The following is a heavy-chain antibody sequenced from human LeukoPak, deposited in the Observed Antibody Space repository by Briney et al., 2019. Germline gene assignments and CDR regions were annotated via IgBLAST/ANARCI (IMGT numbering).Heavy chain of an antibody. J-gene: IGHJ5*02. CDR1: GFTFSNYG. V-gene: IGHV3-48*04. Sequence: PGGSLRLSCAASGFTFSNYGMNWVRHAPGKGREWVSYISFSSTTICYADSVKGRFTISRDNAKNSLYLQVNSLRAEDTAVYYCARGTEYSSSPEWFDPWGQGTLVTVSS. CDR2: ISFSSTTI. D-gene: IGHD6-6*01. CDR3: ARGTEYSSSPEWFDP.